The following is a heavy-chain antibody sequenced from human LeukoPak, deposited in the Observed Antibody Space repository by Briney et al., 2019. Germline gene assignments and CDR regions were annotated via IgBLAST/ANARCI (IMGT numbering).Heavy chain of an antibody. CDR1: GGSISSSSYY. V-gene: IGHV4-39*01. J-gene: IGHJ4*02. CDR3: ARHPVDYYFDY. Sequence: PSETLSLTCTVSGGSISSSSYYWGWIRQPPGKGLEWIGSIYYSGSTYYNPSLKSRVTISVDTSKNQFSLKLSSVTAADTAVYYCARHPVDYYFDYWGQGTLVTVSS. CDR2: IYYSGST.